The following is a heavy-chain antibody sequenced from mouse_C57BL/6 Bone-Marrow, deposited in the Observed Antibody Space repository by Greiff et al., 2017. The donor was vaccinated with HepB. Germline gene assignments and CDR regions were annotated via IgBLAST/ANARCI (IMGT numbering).Heavy chain of an antibody. CDR3: ARNPLTTVVALYAMDY. CDR2: IWSVGST. Sequence: QVQLKESGPGLVQPSQSLSITCTVSGFSFTSYGVHWVRQSPGKGLEWLGVIWSVGSTDYNAAFISRLSISKDNSKSQVFFKMNSLQADYTAIYYCARNPLTTVVALYAMDYWGQGTSVTVSS. V-gene: IGHV2-2*01. CDR1: GFSFTSYG. D-gene: IGHD1-1*01. J-gene: IGHJ4*01.